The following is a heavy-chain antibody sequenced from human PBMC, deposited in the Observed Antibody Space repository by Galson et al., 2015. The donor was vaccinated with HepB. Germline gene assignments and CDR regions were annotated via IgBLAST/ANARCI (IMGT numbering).Heavy chain of an antibody. CDR2: INPNSGGT. D-gene: IGHD3-10*01. J-gene: IGHJ6*02. CDR1: GYTFTGYY. V-gene: IGHV1-2*02. Sequence: SVKVSCKASGYTFTGYYMHWVRQAPGQGLEWMGWINPNSGGTNYAQKFQGRVTMTRDTSISTAYMELSRLRSDDTAVYYCAGEGVTMVRGVIITDYYYYGMDVWGQGTTVTVSS. CDR3: AGEGVTMVRGVIITDYYYYGMDV.